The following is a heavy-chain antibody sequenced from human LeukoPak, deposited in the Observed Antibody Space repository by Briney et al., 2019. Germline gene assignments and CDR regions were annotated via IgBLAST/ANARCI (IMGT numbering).Heavy chain of an antibody. CDR2: INSDGSST. Sequence: GGSLRLSCAASGFTFSTYWMPWVRQAPGKGLVCVSRINSDGSSTSYADSVKGRFTISRDNAKNTLYLQMNSLRGEDTAVYYCAKAFGGEPRAYFDYWGQGTLVTVSS. CDR3: AKAFGGEPRAYFDY. J-gene: IGHJ4*02. D-gene: IGHD3-10*01. V-gene: IGHV3-74*01. CDR1: GFTFSTYW.